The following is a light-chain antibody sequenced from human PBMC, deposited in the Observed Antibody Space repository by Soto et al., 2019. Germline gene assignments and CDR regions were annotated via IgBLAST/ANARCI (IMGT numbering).Light chain of an antibody. CDR3: CSDAGSSTYV. Sequence: QSVLTQPASGSGFPGQSITVSCTRTSSDVGSFNFVSWYQQHPGKAPKVVIYEVTKRPSGVSNRFSGSKSGNTASLTISGLQADDEADYYCCSDAGSSTYVFGTGTKVTVL. CDR1: SSDVGSFNF. CDR2: EVT. J-gene: IGLJ1*01. V-gene: IGLV2-23*02.